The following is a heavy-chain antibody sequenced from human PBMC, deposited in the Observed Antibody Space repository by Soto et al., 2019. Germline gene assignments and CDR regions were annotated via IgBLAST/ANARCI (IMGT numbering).Heavy chain of an antibody. Sequence: SVKVYWKASRVAFSKFIVTCVRQAPGLGLEWVGGIIPIFGTANYAQKFQGRVTITADESTSTSYMEVSNLRSEDTAVYYCAKVRYSSPMGYYYGMDVWGQGTTVTVSS. D-gene: IGHD6-19*01. CDR1: RVAFSKFI. CDR3: AKVRYSSPMGYYYGMDV. J-gene: IGHJ6*02. CDR2: IIPIFGTA. V-gene: IGHV1-69*13.